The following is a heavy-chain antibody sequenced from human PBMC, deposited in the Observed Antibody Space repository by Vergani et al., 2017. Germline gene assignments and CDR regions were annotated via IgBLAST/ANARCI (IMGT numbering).Heavy chain of an antibody. Sequence: QVQLQPWGAGLLKPSETLSLTCAVYGGSFSGYYWSWIRPPPGKGLEWIGEINHSGSTNYNPSLKSRVTISVDTSKNQFSLKLSSVTAADTAVYYCARDLWYSYGRGGAGYWGQGTLVTVSS. CDR2: INHSGST. CDR3: ARDLWYSYGRGGAGY. D-gene: IGHD5-18*01. CDR1: GGSFSGYY. V-gene: IGHV4-34*01. J-gene: IGHJ4*02.